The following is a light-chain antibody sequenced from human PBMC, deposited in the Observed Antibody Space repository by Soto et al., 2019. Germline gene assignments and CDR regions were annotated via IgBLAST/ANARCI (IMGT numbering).Light chain of an antibody. CDR1: SSDVGGYNY. Sequence: QSALTQPASVSGSPGQSITISCTGTSSDVGGYNYVSWYQQHPGKAPKLVSYEVSDRPSGVSNRFSGSKSGNTASLTMSGLQAEDEADYYCSSYTSSSTLVFGTGTKLTVL. CDR2: EVS. CDR3: SSYTSSSTLV. J-gene: IGLJ1*01. V-gene: IGLV2-14*01.